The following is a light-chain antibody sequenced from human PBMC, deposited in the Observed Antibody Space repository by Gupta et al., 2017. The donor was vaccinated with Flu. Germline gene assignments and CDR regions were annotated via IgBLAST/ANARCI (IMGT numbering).Light chain of an antibody. CDR2: DAS. CDR1: QSVGSS. CDR3: QQYQNWPPWT. J-gene: IGKJ1*01. V-gene: IGKV3-15*01. Sequence: VTLFVSPGERATLSCRASQSVGSSLAWYQQKPGQAPRLLIYDASTRAAGLPARFSGSGSGTEFSLTISSLHSEDSAVYYCQQYQNWPPWTFGPGTKVEI.